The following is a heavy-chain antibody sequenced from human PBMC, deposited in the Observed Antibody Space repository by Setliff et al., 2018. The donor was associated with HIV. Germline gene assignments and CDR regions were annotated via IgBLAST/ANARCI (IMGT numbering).Heavy chain of an antibody. CDR2: VNYNGGA. D-gene: IGHD3-16*02. CDR1: GGTFSDYS. V-gene: IGHV4-34*01. CDR3: ARRRVTSEFTQGSSYDYVWGSSRYTIPYFDF. Sequence: SETLSLTCAVYGGTFSDYSWNWIRLVPGKGLEWIGEVNYNGGAIYNPSLNSRVTISVDTSKNQFSLKLTSATAADTAIYYCARRRVTSEFTQGSSYDYVWGSSRYTIPYFDFWGQGNLVTVSS. J-gene: IGHJ4*02.